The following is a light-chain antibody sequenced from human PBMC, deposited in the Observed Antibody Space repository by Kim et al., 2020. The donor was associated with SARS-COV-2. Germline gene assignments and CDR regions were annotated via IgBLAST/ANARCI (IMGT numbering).Light chain of an antibody. CDR2: AVS. V-gene: IGKV1-6*01. CDR1: QGIRND. J-gene: IGKJ4*01. Sequence: VSVGDRVTLTFLARQGIRNDLGWYQQRPGRAPKLLIYAVSSFQSGGPSRFSGSVSGTDFTLTISSLQREDIATYNCLQDYNFPLTFGGGTKVDIK. CDR3: LQDYNFPLT.